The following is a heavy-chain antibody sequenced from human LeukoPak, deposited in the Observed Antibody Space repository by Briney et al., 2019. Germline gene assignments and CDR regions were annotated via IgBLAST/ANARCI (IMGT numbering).Heavy chain of an antibody. CDR2: IYPGDSDT. D-gene: IGHD3-3*01. J-gene: IGHJ4*02. V-gene: IGHV5-51*01. CDR3: ARQNDFRLDY. CDR1: GYTFSSYW. Sequence: GESLKISCKGFGYTFSSYWIGWVRQMPGKGLEWMGMIYPGDSDTRYSPSFQSQVTISVDTSIGTAYLQWSSLKASDTAIYYCARQNDFRLDYWGQGTLVTVSS.